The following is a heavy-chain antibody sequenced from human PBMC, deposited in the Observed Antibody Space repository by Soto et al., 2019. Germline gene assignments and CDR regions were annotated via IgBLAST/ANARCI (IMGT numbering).Heavy chain of an antibody. CDR1: GLLFSDVW. CDR2: IKTKPDDGTV. J-gene: IGHJ1*01. D-gene: IGHD3-16*01. CDR3: TTSNLGVDF. Sequence: KPGGSLRLSCAASGLLFSDVWMTWVRQAPGKGLEWVGRIKTKPDDGTVDYSAPVRGRFTISRDDSKKTLYLQMTGLKSDDTGVYYCTTSNLGVDFWGQGTLVTVSS. V-gene: IGHV3-15*01.